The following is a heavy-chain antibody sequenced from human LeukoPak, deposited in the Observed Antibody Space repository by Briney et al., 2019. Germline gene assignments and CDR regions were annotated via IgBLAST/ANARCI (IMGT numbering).Heavy chain of an antibody. CDR3: ARRGDPNYFDY. Sequence: SETLSLTCTVSGGSISSYYWSWIRQPPGKGLEWIGYIYYSGSTYYNPSLKSRVTISVHTSKNQFSLKLSSVTAADTAVYYCARRGDPNYFDYWGQGTLVTVSS. V-gene: IGHV4-59*08. CDR2: IYYSGST. CDR1: GGSISSYY. D-gene: IGHD3-10*01. J-gene: IGHJ4*02.